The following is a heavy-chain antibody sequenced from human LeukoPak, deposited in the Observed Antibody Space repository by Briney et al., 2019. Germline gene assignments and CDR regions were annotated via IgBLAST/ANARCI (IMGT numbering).Heavy chain of an antibody. Sequence: GSSVKVSCKASGGTFSSYAISWVRQAPGQGLEWMGRIIPIFGTANYAQKFQGRVTITTDESTSTAHMELSSLRSEDTAVYYCARNGVSPYYISSYFDYWGQGTLVTVSS. V-gene: IGHV1-69*05. J-gene: IGHJ4*02. CDR3: ARNGVSPYYISSYFDY. D-gene: IGHD1-26*01. CDR1: GGTFSSYA. CDR2: IIPIFGTA.